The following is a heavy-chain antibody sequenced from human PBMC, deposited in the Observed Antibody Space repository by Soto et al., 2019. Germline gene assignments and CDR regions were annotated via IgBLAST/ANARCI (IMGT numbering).Heavy chain of an antibody. D-gene: IGHD2-2*01. CDR3: ARHLVGSTRGNFDY. V-gene: IGHV5-51*01. CDR2: IYPYDSDT. Sequence: PWESLKISCKTSGYSFTSYWIGWVRQMPGKGMEWMGNIYPYDSDTRYSPSFQGQVTISADTSITTAYLQWSGLRASDTAMYFCARHLVGSTRGNFDYWGQGTLVTVSS. CDR1: GYSFTSYW. J-gene: IGHJ4*01.